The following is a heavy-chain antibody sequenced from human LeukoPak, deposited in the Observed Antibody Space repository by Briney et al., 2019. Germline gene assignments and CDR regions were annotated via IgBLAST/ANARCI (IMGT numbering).Heavy chain of an antibody. V-gene: IGHV3-30*04. D-gene: IGHD4-17*01. Sequence: GGSLRLSCAASGFTFSSYAMHWVRQAPGKGLEWVAVISYDGSNKYYADSVKGRFTISRDNSKNTLYLQMNSLRAEDTAVYYCARGDGDRSYYFDYWCQGTLVTVSS. CDR1: GFTFSSYA. J-gene: IGHJ4*02. CDR3: ARGDGDRSYYFDY. CDR2: ISYDGSNK.